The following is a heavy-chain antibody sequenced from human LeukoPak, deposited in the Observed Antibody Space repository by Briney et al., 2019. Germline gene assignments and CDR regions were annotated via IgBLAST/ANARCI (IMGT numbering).Heavy chain of an antibody. J-gene: IGHJ5*02. D-gene: IGHD6-13*01. CDR2: IYYSGTT. V-gene: IGHV4-39*07. Sequence: SETLSLTYTVSGGSISTTSYFWAWIRQPPGEGLEWIGSIYYSGTTYYNSSLKSRVSISVEMSKNHFSLKMSSLTAADTAVYYCARVYSSSHNWFDTWGQGTHVTVSS. CDR3: ARVYSSSHNWFDT. CDR1: GGSISTTSYF.